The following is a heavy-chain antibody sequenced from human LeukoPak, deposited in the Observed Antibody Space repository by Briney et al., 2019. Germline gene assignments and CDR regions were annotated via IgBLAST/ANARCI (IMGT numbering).Heavy chain of an antibody. V-gene: IGHV1-18*01. CDR3: ARVRAGSSYYYGMDV. CDR2: ISAYNGNT. D-gene: IGHD3-10*01. Sequence: ASVKVSCKASGYTFTSYGISWVRQAPGQGLEWMGWISAYNGNTNYAQKLQGRVTMTTDTSTSTAYMELRSLRSDDTAVYYCARVRAGSSYYYGMDVWGQGTTVTVSS. CDR1: GYTFTSYG. J-gene: IGHJ6*02.